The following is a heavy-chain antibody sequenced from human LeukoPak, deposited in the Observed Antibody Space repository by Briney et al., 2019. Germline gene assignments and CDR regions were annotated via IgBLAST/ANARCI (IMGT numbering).Heavy chain of an antibody. CDR1: GFTFSSYY. CDR3: ARDNDRKDDS. D-gene: IGHD3-16*01. CDR2: IKEDGSQK. V-gene: IGHV3-7*01. Sequence: GGSLRLSCASSGFTFSSYYMGWVRQAPGKGLEWVANIKEDGSQKYYVDSVKGRFTISRDNADNSLYLQMNNLRVEDTAVYYCARDNDRKDDSWGQGTLVTVSS. J-gene: IGHJ5*02.